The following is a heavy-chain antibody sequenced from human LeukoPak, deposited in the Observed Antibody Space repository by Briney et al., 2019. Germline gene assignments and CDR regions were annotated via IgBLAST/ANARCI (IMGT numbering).Heavy chain of an antibody. J-gene: IGHJ2*01. D-gene: IGHD6-13*01. Sequence: ASVKVSCKASGYTFTGYYLHWVRQAPGQGLEWMGWIYPKTGGTSYAQKFQGRVTMTRDTSISTAYMELRSPRSDDTAVYYCARERIAAAAWYFDLWGRGTLVTVSS. CDR2: IYPKTGGT. V-gene: IGHV1-2*02. CDR3: ARERIAAAAWYFDL. CDR1: GYTFTGYY.